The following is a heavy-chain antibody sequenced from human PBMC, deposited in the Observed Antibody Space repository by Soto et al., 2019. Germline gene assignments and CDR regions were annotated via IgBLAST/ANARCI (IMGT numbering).Heavy chain of an antibody. CDR3: ASHPWSNLWFGELLFYGMDV. CDR2: IYYSGST. D-gene: IGHD3-10*01. V-gene: IGHV4-39*01. CDR1: GGSISSSSYY. Sequence: QLLESGPGLVKPSETLSLTCTVSGGSISSSSYYWGWIRQPPGKGLEWIGSIYYSGSTYYNPSLKSRVTISVDTSKNQXSXXLSSVTAADTAVYYCASHPWSNLWFGELLFYGMDVWGQGTTVTVSS. J-gene: IGHJ6*02.